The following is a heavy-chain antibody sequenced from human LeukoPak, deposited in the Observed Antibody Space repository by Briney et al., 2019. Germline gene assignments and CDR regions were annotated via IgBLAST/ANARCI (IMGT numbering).Heavy chain of an antibody. CDR1: GYTFTSYG. Sequence: ASVKVSCKASGYTFTSYGISWVRQAPGQGLEWMGWISAYNGNTNYAQKFQGRVTMTRDTSISTAYMELSRLRSDDTAVYYCARDPSYDILTGSDYWGQGTLVTVSS. J-gene: IGHJ4*02. D-gene: IGHD3-9*01. CDR3: ARDPSYDILTGSDY. V-gene: IGHV1-18*01. CDR2: ISAYNGNT.